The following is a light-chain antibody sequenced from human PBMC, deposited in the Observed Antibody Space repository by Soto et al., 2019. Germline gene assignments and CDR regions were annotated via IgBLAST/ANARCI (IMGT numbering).Light chain of an antibody. CDR2: GAS. J-gene: IGKJ1*01. CDR3: QVYAGSHLCT. V-gene: IGKV3-20*01. Sequence: VLTQSPGTLSLSQGESATLSCRASQYVSSGYLAWYQQKPGQAPRLLIYGASTRAAGSPDRFSGRGSETDFSLIIRRLEPEDFAVYYCQVYAGSHLCTVGQGTKVDSK. CDR1: QYVSSGY.